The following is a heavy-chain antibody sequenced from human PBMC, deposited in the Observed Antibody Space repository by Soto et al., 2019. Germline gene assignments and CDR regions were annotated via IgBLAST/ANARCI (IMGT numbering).Heavy chain of an antibody. V-gene: IGHV3-21*01. CDR1: GFTFSSYI. Sequence: PGGSLRLSCAASGFTFSSYIMNWVRQSPGKGLEWVSSISSSSSYIYYADSVKGRFTISRDNAKNSLYLQMNSLRAEDTAVYYCASHYDSSGYYYVFDYWGQGTLVTVSS. D-gene: IGHD3-22*01. J-gene: IGHJ4*02. CDR2: ISSSSSYI. CDR3: ASHYDSSGYYYVFDY.